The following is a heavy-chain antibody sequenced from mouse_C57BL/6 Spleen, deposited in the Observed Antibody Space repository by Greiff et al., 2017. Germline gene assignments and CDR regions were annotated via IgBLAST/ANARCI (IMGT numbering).Heavy chain of an antibody. CDR1: GYTFTSYG. J-gene: IGHJ4*01. V-gene: IGHV1-81*01. CDR3: ARGDEGYAMDY. CDR2: IYPRSGNT. Sequence: QVQLQQSGAELARPGASVKLSCKASGYTFTSYGISWVKQRTGQGLEWIGEIYPRSGNTYYTEKFKGKATLTADKSSSTAYMELRGLTSEDSAVYFCARGDEGYAMDYWGQGTSVTVSS. D-gene: IGHD3-3*01.